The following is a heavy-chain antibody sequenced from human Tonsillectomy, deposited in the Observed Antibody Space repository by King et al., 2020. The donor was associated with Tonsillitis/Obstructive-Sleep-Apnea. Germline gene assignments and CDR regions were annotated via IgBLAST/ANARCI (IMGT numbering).Heavy chain of an antibody. Sequence: VQLVESGSELRKPGASVKVSCTASGYTFTRYTMNWVRQAPGQGLEWMGWINPNTGNPTSAPGFTGRFVFSLDTSVSTAYLQISSLKAEDTAVYYCARHEGTPMSGAEYFQNWGQGTLVTVSS. V-gene: IGHV7-4-1*02. CDR2: INPNTGNP. CDR3: ARHEGTPMSGAEYFQN. D-gene: IGHD3-10*02. J-gene: IGHJ1*01. CDR1: GYTFTRYT.